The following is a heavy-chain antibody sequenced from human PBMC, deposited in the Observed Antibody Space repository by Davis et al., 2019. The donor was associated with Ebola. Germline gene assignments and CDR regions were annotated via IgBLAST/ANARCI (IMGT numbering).Heavy chain of an antibody. CDR1: GGSISDFH. CDR3: ARGWDSSGWQN. J-gene: IGHJ4*02. CDR2: IYYSGST. V-gene: IGHV4-59*01. Sequence: SETLSLTCTVSGGSISDFHCSWIRQSPGKGLEWIGHIYYSGSTKYNPSLKSRVTISVDSSKNQFSLKLDSVTAADTAVYYCARGWDSSGWQNWGQGILVTVSS. D-gene: IGHD6-19*01.